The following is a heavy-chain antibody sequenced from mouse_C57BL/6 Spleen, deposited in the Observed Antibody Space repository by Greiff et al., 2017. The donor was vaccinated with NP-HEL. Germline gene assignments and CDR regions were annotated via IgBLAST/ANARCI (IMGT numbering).Heavy chain of an antibody. CDR2: IYPGDGDT. CDR1: GYAFSSSW. Sequence: VQLQQSGPELVKPGASVKISCKASGYAFSSSWMNWVKQRPGKGLEWIGRIYPGDGDTNYNGKFKGKATLTADKSSSTAYMQLSSLTSEDSAVYFCARKEGITTVVAYYAMDYWGQGTSVTVSS. CDR3: ARKEGITTVVAYYAMDY. V-gene: IGHV1-82*01. J-gene: IGHJ4*01. D-gene: IGHD1-1*01.